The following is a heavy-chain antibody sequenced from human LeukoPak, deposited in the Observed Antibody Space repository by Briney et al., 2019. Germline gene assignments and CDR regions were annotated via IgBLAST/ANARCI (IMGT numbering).Heavy chain of an antibody. CDR3: ARPVGNGYYYD. Sequence: PGRSLRLSCAASGFTFSSYGMHWVRQAPGKGLEWVAVMSYDGSNKDYADSVKGRFTISRDNYKNTLYVQMNSLRAEDTAVYYCARPVGNGYYYDWGQGTLVTVSS. V-gene: IGHV3-30*03. D-gene: IGHD3-22*01. CDR1: GFTFSSYG. CDR2: MSYDGSNK. J-gene: IGHJ4*02.